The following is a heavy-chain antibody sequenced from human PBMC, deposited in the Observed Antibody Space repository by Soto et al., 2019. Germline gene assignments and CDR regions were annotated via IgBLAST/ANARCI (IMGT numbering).Heavy chain of an antibody. D-gene: IGHD6-19*01. CDR2: IYHSGST. CDR1: SGSISSSNW. CDR3: ARDVRPGYSSGWYTINWFDP. J-gene: IGHJ5*02. V-gene: IGHV4-4*02. Sequence: QVQLQESGPGLVKPSGTLSLTCAVSSGSISSSNWWSWVRQPPGKGLEWIGEIYHSGSTNYNPSLKRRVTISVDKSKNQFSLKLSSVTAADTAVYYCARDVRPGYSSGWYTINWFDPWGQGTLVTVSS.